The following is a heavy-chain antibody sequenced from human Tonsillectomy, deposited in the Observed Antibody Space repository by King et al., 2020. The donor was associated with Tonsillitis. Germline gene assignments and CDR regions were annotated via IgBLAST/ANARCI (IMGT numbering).Heavy chain of an antibody. V-gene: IGHV3-48*01. CDR2: ITSSSSTI. D-gene: IGHD5-24*01. CDR1: GFTFSSYS. CDR3: ARHGYNFDY. Sequence: VQLVESGGGLVQPGGSLRLSCAASGFTFSSYSMNWVRQAPGKGLEWVSYITSSSSTIYYADSVKGRFTISRDNAKNSLYLQMNSLRAEDTAVYYCARHGYNFDYWGQGTLVTVSS. J-gene: IGHJ4*02.